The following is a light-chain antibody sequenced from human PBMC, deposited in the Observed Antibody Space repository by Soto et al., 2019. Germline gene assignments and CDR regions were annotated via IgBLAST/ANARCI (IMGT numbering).Light chain of an antibody. CDR2: AAS. CDR1: QSISSY. Sequence: DIQMTQSSSSLSASVGDRVTITCRASQSISSYLNWYQQKPGKAPKLLIYAASSLQSGVPSRFSGSGSGTDFTLTISSLQPADFATYYCQQSYSTPRTFGGGTKVEIK. V-gene: IGKV1-39*01. J-gene: IGKJ4*01. CDR3: QQSYSTPRT.